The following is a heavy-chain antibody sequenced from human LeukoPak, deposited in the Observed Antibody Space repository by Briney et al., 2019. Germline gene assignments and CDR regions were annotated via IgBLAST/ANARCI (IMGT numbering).Heavy chain of an antibody. V-gene: IGHV1-69*13. CDR1: GGTFSSYA. CDR3: ARGTPDGYNINWFDP. CDR2: IIPIFGTA. Sequence: SVKVSCKASGGTFSSYAISWVRQAPGQGLEWMGGIIPIFGTANYAQKFQGRVTITADESTSTAYMELGSLRSEDTAVYYCARGTPDGYNINWFDPWGQGTLVTVSS. D-gene: IGHD5-24*01. J-gene: IGHJ5*02.